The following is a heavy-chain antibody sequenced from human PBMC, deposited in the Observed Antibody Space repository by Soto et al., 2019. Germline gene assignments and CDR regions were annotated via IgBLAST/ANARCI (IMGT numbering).Heavy chain of an antibody. CDR1: GGSFSGYY. D-gene: IGHD3-3*01. CDR2: INHSGST. Sequence: SETLSLTCAVYGGSFSGYYWSWIRQPPGKGLEWIGEINHSGSTNYNPSLKSRVTISVDTSKNQYSLKLSSVTAADTAVYYCAGVNFWSGFYYYYGMDVWGQGTTVTVSS. V-gene: IGHV4-34*01. J-gene: IGHJ6*02. CDR3: AGVNFWSGFYYYYGMDV.